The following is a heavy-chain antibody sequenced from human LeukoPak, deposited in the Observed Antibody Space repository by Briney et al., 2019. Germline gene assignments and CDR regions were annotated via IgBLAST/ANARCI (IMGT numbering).Heavy chain of an antibody. CDR1: EYSFATYW. CDR3: ASEYCSGGNCYFDY. D-gene: IGHD2-15*01. CDR2: IFPGDSDT. Sequence: GESLKISCKGCEYSFATYWIGWVRQMPGQGLEWMGIIFPGDSDTRYSPSFQGQVTISADKSISTAYLQWSSLKASDTAIYYCASEYCSGGNCYFDYWGQGTLVTVSS. V-gene: IGHV5-51*01. J-gene: IGHJ4*02.